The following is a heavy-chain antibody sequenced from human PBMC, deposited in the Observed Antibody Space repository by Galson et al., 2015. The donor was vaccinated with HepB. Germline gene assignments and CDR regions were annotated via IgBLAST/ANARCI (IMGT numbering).Heavy chain of an antibody. J-gene: IGHJ5*02. CDR1: GYSFSDFY. CDR3: ARGLTGSGSYENWFDP. D-gene: IGHD3-10*01. Sequence: SVKVSCKASGYSFSDFYIHWVRQAPGQGLEWLGRINSDSGVTNYPKNFQGRVTITRDPSINTDYMELRRLRFDDTAVYFCARGLTGSGSYENWFDPWGQGTLVTVSS. CDR2: INSDSGVT. V-gene: IGHV1-2*06.